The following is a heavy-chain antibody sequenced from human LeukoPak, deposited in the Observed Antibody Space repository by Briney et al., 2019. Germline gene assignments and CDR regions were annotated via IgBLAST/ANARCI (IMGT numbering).Heavy chain of an antibody. CDR3: ARAMVRGVISRRYYYYGMDV. D-gene: IGHD3-10*01. Sequence: PSETLSLTCAVYGGSFSGYYWSWIRQPPGKGLEWIGEINHSGSTNYNPSLKSRVTISVDTSKNQFSLKLSSVTAADTAVYYCARAMVRGVISRRYYYYGMDVWGQGTTVTVSS. CDR2: INHSGST. V-gene: IGHV4-34*01. CDR1: GGSFSGYY. J-gene: IGHJ6*02.